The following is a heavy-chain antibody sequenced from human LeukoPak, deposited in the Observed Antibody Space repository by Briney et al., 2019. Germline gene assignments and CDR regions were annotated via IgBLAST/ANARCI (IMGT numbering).Heavy chain of an antibody. Sequence: SETLSLTCTVSGGSISSSSYYWGWIRQPPGKGLEWIGSIYYGVSTYYNPSLKSRVTISVDTSKNQFSLKLSSVTAADTAVYYCARGVVVVPAAVGDWFDPWGQGTLVTVSS. J-gene: IGHJ5*02. CDR1: GGSISSSSYY. D-gene: IGHD2-2*01. CDR3: ARGVVVVPAAVGDWFDP. CDR2: IYYGVST. V-gene: IGHV4-39*07.